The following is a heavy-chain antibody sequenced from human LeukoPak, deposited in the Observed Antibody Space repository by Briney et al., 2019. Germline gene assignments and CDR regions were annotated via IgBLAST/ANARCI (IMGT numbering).Heavy chain of an antibody. D-gene: IGHD3-22*01. J-gene: IGHJ4*02. CDR1: GFTFTNYN. CDR2: ITSDSRYI. V-gene: IGHV3-21*01. CDR3: ARDRSSGYYTDCTIDY. Sequence: PGGSLRLSCAASGFTFTNYNMNWVRQAPGKGLEWVSSITSDSRYIYYGDSVKGRFTISRDNAKNSLFLQMNSLRAEDTAVYYCARDRSSGYYTDCTIDYWGQGTLVTVSS.